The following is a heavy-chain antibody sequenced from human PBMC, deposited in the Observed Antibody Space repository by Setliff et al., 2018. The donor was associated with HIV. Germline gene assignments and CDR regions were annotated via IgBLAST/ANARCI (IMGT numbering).Heavy chain of an antibody. CDR3: ARKLRPGHGVDV. D-gene: IGHD3-10*01. CDR2: ISSSSSSI. CDR1: GFTFSSYW. Sequence: GGSLRLSCAASGFTFSSYWMSWVRQAPGKGLEWVSYISSSSSSIYYGDSVKGRFTISRDNAKNSLDLEMHSLTDEDTAIYYCARKLRPGHGVDVWGQGTTVTVSS. V-gene: IGHV3-48*02. J-gene: IGHJ6*02.